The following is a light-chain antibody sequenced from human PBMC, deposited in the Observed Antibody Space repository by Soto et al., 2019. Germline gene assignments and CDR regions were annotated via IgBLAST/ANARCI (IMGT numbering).Light chain of an antibody. CDR1: QSISSY. Sequence: EVVLTQSPDTLSLPPGERATLSCRASQSISSYLAWYQQKPGQAPRLLIYDASSRATGIPARFSGSGSGSDFTLTISILEPEDFAVYFCQQLTAWPPQWAFGQGTKVEIK. J-gene: IGKJ1*01. CDR2: DAS. V-gene: IGKV3-11*01. CDR3: QQLTAWPPQWA.